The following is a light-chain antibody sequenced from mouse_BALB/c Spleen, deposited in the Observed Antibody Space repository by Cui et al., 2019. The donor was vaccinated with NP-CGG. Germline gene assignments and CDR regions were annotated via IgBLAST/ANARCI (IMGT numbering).Light chain of an antibody. V-gene: IGLV1*01. CDR3: ALWYSNHWV. J-gene: IGLJ1*01. Sequence: QAVVTQQPAPTTSPGETVTLTCRSSTGAVTTSNYANWVQEKPDHLFTGLIGGTNNRAPGVPARFSGSLIGDKAALTITGAQTYDEAIYFCALWYSNHWVFGGGTKLTAL. CDR2: GTN. CDR1: TGAVTTSNY.